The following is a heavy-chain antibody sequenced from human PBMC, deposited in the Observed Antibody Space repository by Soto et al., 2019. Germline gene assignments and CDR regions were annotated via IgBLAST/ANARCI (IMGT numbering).Heavy chain of an antibody. Sequence: SETLSLTCTVSGVSISSGDYYWSWIRQPPGKGLEWIGYIYYSGSTYYNPSLKSRVTISVDTSKNQFSLKLSSVTGADTAVYYCARERRTNYYGSGSYYSSSNWFDPWGQGTLVTVSS. CDR3: ARERRTNYYGSGSYYSSSNWFDP. D-gene: IGHD3-10*01. CDR1: GVSISSGDYY. CDR2: IYYSGST. V-gene: IGHV4-30-4*01. J-gene: IGHJ5*02.